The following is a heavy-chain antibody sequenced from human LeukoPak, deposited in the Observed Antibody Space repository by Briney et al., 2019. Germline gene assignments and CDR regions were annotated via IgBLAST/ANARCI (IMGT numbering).Heavy chain of an antibody. Sequence: GGSLRLSCTASGFTFGDYAMSWVRQAPGKGLEWVGCIRSRAYGGAAEYAASVKGRFTITRDDSKSIAYLQMSNLNTEDTAVYYCAASSGFDYWGQGTLVTVSS. CDR1: GFTFGDYA. CDR3: AASSGFDY. V-gene: IGHV3-49*04. D-gene: IGHD6-25*01. J-gene: IGHJ4*02. CDR2: IRSRAYGGAA.